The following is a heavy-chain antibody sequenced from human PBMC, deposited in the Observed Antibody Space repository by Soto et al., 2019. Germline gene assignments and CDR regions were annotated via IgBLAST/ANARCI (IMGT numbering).Heavy chain of an antibody. CDR2: ITTGSSRNI. V-gene: IGHV3-21*06. J-gene: IGHJ6*02. D-gene: IGHD3-3*01. CDR3: ARDDAIFGAIPRMDI. CDR1: GFPFSTYT. Sequence: GGSLRLSCSASGFPFSTYTMYWVRQAPGKGLEWVSSITTGSSRNIFYADSVKGRFTISRDNANNILYLEMDNLRVEDTAVYYCARDDAIFGAIPRMDIWGQGPTATASS.